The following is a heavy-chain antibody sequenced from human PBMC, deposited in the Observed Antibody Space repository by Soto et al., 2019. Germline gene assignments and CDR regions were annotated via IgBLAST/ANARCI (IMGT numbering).Heavy chain of an antibody. CDR2: IYYSGST. V-gene: IGHV4-39*01. CDR3: ASPGLRLGELSPDFDY. D-gene: IGHD3-16*02. CDR1: GGSISSSSYY. J-gene: IGHJ4*02. Sequence: QLQLQESGPGLVKPSETLSLTCTVSGGSISSSSYYWGWIRQPPGKGLEWIGSIYYSGSTYYNPSLKSRVTISVDTSKNQFSLKLSSVTAADTAVYYCASPGLRLGELSPDFDYWGQGTLVTVSS.